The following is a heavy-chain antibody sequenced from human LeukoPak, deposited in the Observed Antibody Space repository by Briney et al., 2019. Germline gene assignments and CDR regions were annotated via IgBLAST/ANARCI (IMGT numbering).Heavy chain of an antibody. V-gene: IGHV1-2*02. D-gene: IGHD3-22*01. J-gene: IGHJ4*02. CDR1: GYTFTAYY. Sequence: GASVKVSCKPSGYTFTAYYIHFVRQAPGQGLEWMGWINPNSGDTNYAQNFQDRVTMTWDTSVSTAYMELTSLTSDDTAVYYCARGGLLWDSSGIWGQGTLVTVSS. CDR3: ARGGLLWDSSGI. CDR2: INPNSGDT.